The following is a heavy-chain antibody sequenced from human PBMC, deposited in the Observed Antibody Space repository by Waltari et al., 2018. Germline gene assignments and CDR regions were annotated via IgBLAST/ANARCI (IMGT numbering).Heavy chain of an antibody. J-gene: IGHJ5*02. V-gene: IGHV4-61*01. CDR1: GGSVSSGSYY. CDR2: IYYSGST. D-gene: IGHD3-10*01. CDR3: ARDQDWVRGVNWFDP. Sequence: QVQLQESGPGLVKPSETLSLTCTVSGGSVSSGSYYWSWLRKPPGKGLEWIGYIYYSGSTNYNPSLKSRVTISVDTSKNQFSLKLSSVTAADTAVYYCARDQDWVRGVNWFDPWGQGTLGTVSS.